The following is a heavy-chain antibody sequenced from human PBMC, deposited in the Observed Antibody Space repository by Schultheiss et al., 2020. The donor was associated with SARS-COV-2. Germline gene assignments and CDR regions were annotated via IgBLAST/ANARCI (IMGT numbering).Heavy chain of an antibody. Sequence: GESLKISCAASGFTFSSYAMHWVRQAPGKGLEWVAVISYDGSNKYYADSVKGRFTISRDNSKNTLYLQMNSLRAEDTAVYYCAREEYSSSWQSEGLDYWGQGTLVTVSS. D-gene: IGHD6-13*01. J-gene: IGHJ4*02. V-gene: IGHV3-30*04. CDR2: ISYDGSNK. CDR1: GFTFSSYA. CDR3: AREEYSSSWQSEGLDY.